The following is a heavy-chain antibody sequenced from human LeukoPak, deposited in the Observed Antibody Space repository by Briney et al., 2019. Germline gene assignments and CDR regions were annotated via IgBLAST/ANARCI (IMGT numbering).Heavy chain of an antibody. D-gene: IGHD4-17*01. CDR1: GFTFSHTW. V-gene: IGHV3-15*01. CDR2: IKRIIDGGTT. CDR3: AARRGSGDLRY. Sequence: GGSLRLSCAPSGFTFSHTWRNWVRQAPGKGLEWVGRIKRIIDGGTTDYAAPVKGRFTVSRDESINTLYLQMSSLKTEDTAVEYCAARRGSGDLRYWGQGTLVTVSS. J-gene: IGHJ4*02.